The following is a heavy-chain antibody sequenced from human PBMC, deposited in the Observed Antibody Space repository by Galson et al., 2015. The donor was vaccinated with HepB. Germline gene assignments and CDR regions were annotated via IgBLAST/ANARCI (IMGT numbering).Heavy chain of an antibody. D-gene: IGHD3-10*01. Sequence: SLRLSCAASGFSFSDYWLSWIRQAPGKRPEWVANIRYDEYEYYYADFVKGRFTIPRDNAMNSVFLQMSSLRRDDTAVYYCVRDRTYKGGNFFDFWGQGALVTVSS. CDR2: IRYDEYEY. J-gene: IGHJ4*02. V-gene: IGHV3-7*03. CDR1: GFSFSDYW. CDR3: VRDRTYKGGNFFDF.